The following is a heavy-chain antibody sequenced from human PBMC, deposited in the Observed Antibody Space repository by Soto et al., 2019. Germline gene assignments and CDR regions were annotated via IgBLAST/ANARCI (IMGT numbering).Heavy chain of an antibody. CDR1: GGSISSYY. V-gene: IGHV4-4*07. Sequence: NPSETLSLTCTVSGGSISSYYWSWIRQPAGKGLEWIGRIYTSGSTNYNPSLKSRVTMSVDTSKNQFSLKLSSVTAADTAVYYCARDPNGIAVAGTFDYWGQGTLVTVSS. CDR2: IYTSGST. J-gene: IGHJ4*02. CDR3: ARDPNGIAVAGTFDY. D-gene: IGHD6-19*01.